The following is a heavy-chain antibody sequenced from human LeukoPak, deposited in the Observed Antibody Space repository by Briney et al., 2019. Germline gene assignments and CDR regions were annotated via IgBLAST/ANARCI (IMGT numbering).Heavy chain of an antibody. D-gene: IGHD3-10*01. CDR2: ISGSGGST. J-gene: IGHJ4*02. V-gene: IGHV3-23*01. CDR1: GFTFSSYA. CDR3: AKFERYYYGSGSYSFDY. Sequence: GGSLRLSCAASGFTFSSYAVSWVRQAPGKGLEWVSAISGSGGSTYYADSVKGRFTISRDNSKNTLYLQMNSLRAEDTAVYYCAKFERYYYGSGSYSFDYWGQGTLVTVSS.